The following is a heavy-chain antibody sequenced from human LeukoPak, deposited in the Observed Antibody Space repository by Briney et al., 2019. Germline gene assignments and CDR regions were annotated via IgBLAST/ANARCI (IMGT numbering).Heavy chain of an antibody. V-gene: IGHV4-59*01. CDR3: ARYCSGGSCYPGDAFDI. Sequence: PSETLSLTCTVSGGSISSYYWSWIRQPPGKGLEWIGYIYYSGSTNYNPSLKGRVTISVDTSKNQFSLKLSSVTAADTAVYYCARYCSGGSCYPGDAFDIWGQGTMVTVSS. CDR2: IYYSGST. D-gene: IGHD2-15*01. CDR1: GGSISSYY. J-gene: IGHJ3*02.